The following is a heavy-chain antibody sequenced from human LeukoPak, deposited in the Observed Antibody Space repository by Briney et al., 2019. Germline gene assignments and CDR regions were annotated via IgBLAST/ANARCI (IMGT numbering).Heavy chain of an antibody. D-gene: IGHD3-9*01. CDR2: ISSSGSTI. CDR1: GLTFSSYE. Sequence: LPGGSLRLSCAASGLTFSSYEMNWVRQAPGKGLEWVSYISSSGSTIYYADSVKGRFTISRDNAKNSLYLQMNSLRAEDTAVYYCARDPLGYDILTGYTPRYFDYWGQGTLVTVSS. CDR3: ARDPLGYDILTGYTPRYFDY. V-gene: IGHV3-48*03. J-gene: IGHJ4*02.